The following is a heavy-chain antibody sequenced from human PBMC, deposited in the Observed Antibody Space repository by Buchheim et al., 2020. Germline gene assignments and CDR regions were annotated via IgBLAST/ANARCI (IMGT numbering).Heavy chain of an antibody. CDR3: ARSVQFGMDV. CDR2: MTSDEKTI. V-gene: IGHV3-48*01. CDR1: GFTFSRYS. J-gene: IGHJ6*02. Sequence: EVQLVESGGGSVQPGGSLRLSCADSGFTFSRYSMNWARQAPGKGLEWVSYMTSDEKTIYYTDSVKGRFTISRDNARNLLYLQMHSLRVDDTALYYCARSVQFGMDVWGQGTT.